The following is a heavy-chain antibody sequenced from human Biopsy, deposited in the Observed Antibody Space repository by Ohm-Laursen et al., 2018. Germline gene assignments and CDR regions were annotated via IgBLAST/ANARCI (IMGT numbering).Heavy chain of an antibody. CDR3: AKDLRNNNWGVEN. V-gene: IGHV3-30*18. CDR1: GFSFSSYG. D-gene: IGHD7-27*01. CDR2: ISDDGRNK. J-gene: IGHJ4*02. Sequence: SLRLSCTAPGFSFSSYGMHWVRQAPGKGLEWVAVISDDGRNKYYVGSVKGRFTISRDNSKNTLYLQMNNLRAEDTAVFYCAKDLRNNNWGVENWGQGTLVTVSS.